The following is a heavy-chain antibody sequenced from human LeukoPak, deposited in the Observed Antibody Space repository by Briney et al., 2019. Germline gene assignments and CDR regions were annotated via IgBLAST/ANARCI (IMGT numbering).Heavy chain of an antibody. V-gene: IGHV3-66*03. J-gene: IGHJ4*02. D-gene: IGHD3-22*01. CDR1: GFTVSGNY. CDR2: IYSSDNT. Sequence: GGSLRLSCAASGFTVSGNYMSWVRQAPGKGLEWVSVIYSSDNTYYIDSVKGRFTISRDNSKNTLYLQMNSLRAEDTAVYYCAKDQGDYYDSSGYYYGFDYWGQGTLVTVSS. CDR3: AKDQGDYYDSSGYYYGFDY.